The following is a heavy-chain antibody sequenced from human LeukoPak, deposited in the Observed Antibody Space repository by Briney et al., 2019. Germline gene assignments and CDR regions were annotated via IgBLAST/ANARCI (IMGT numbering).Heavy chain of an antibody. V-gene: IGHV3-7*01. CDR3: KSGGAAPGSFDY. J-gene: IGHJ4*02. D-gene: IGHD1-1*01. CDR2: LKYDGSED. Sequence: GGSLRLSCAASGFTFSRYWMSWMRQAPGKGLEWVANLKYDGSEDYYVDSVKGRFTISRDNAKNTLYLQLNSLRVEDTAVYYCKSGGAAPGSFDYWGQGTLVTVSP. CDR1: GFTFSRYW.